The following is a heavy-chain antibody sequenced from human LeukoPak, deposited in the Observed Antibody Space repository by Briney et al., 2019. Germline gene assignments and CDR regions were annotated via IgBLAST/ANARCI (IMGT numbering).Heavy chain of an antibody. V-gene: IGHV4-59*01. Sequence: SETLSLTCTVSGGSFSSYYWSWIRQPPGKGLEGIGYIYYSGSTTYNPPLKSGVTISVDTSKNQFFLKLSSVTAADTAVYYCSATAEYYASSGYYNYWGQGTLVTVSS. D-gene: IGHD3-22*01. CDR3: SATAEYYASSGYYNY. CDR1: GGSFSSYY. CDR2: IYYSGST. J-gene: IGHJ4*02.